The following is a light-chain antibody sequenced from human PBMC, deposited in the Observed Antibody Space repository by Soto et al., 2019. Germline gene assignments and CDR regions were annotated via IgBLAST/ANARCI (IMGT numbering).Light chain of an antibody. CDR1: SSDVGAFNY. J-gene: IGLJ1*01. CDR2: DVS. V-gene: IGLV2-14*03. Sequence: QSALAQSASVSGSPGQSITISCTGTSSDVGAFNYVSWYQQHPGKAPKLILYDVSNRPSGVSNRFSGSKSGNTASLTISGLLAEDEADYDCSSYTRSRAFVFGSGTKLTVL. CDR3: SSYTRSRAFV.